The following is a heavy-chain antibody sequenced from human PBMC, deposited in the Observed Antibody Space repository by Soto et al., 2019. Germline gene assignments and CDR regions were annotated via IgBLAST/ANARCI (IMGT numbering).Heavy chain of an antibody. Sequence: PSETLSLTCTVSGDSIARGAYYFTCIRQHPWHGLEWLGYIYYRGNTYYNPSLESRVSISLDTSKNQFSLKLTSVTAADTAVYYCARSGYGSTDFDHWGQGTRVTVSS. CDR3: ARSGYGSTDFDH. D-gene: IGHD6-13*01. CDR2: IYYRGNT. V-gene: IGHV4-31*03. CDR1: GDSIARGAYY. J-gene: IGHJ4*02.